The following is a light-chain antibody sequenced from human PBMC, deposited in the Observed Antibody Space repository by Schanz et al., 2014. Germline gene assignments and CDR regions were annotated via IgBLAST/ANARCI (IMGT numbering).Light chain of an antibody. CDR2: EVS. CDR3: SSYTGSSPLFV. V-gene: IGLV2-14*01. J-gene: IGLJ1*01. Sequence: QSALTQPPSASGSPGQSVTISCPGTSSDVGGYNYVSWYQQHPGKAPKLMIYEVSKRPSGVSNRFSGSKSGNTASLAITGLQAEDEADYYCSSYTGSSPLFVFGTGTKV. CDR1: SSDVGGYNY.